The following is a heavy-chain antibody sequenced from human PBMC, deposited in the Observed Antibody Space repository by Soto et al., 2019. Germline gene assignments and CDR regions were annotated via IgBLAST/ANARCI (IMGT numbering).Heavy chain of an antibody. J-gene: IGHJ4*02. CDR3: ARATRYFGSFDA. CDR2: IYTGGST. Sequence: GGSLRLSCAASGFDVSNNYMTWFRQAPGKGLEWVSIIYTGGSTYYGESVKGRSTISRDSSKNTVFLQVNSLRGEDTAVYYCARATRYFGSFDAWGQGTLVTVSS. D-gene: IGHD1-1*01. CDR1: GFDVSNNY. V-gene: IGHV3-53*01.